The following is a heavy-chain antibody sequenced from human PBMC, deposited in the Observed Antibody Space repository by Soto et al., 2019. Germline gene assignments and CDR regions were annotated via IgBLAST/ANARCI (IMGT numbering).Heavy chain of an antibody. J-gene: IGHJ3*02. V-gene: IGHV1-8*01. Sequence: GASVKVSCKASGYTFTSYDINWVRQATGQGLEWMGWMNPNSGNTGYAQKFQGRVTMTRNTSISTAYMELSSLRSEDTAVYYCARGATYCSSTSCPTDHDAFDIWGQGTMVTVSS. CDR2: MNPNSGNT. D-gene: IGHD2-2*01. CDR3: ARGATYCSSTSCPTDHDAFDI. CDR1: GYTFTSYD.